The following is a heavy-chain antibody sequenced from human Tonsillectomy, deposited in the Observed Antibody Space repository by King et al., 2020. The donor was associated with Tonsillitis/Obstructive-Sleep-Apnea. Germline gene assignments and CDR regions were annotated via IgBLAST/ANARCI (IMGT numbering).Heavy chain of an antibody. CDR3: ARVPRGSLTKWAAFEI. J-gene: IGHJ3*02. Sequence: QLVQSGAEVKKPGASVNVSCKASGYSFTGYYIHWVRQAPGQGLEWVGWINPNNGDTNYAQKFQGRVTMTRDTSISTAYMDLSRLRSDDTAFYYCARVPRGSLTKWAAFEIWGQGTMVTVSS. CDR1: GYSFTGYY. CDR2: INPNNGDT. D-gene: IGHD1-26*01. V-gene: IGHV1-2*02.